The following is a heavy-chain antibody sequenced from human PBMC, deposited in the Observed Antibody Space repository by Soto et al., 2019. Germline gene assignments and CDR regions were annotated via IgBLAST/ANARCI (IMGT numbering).Heavy chain of an antibody. CDR1: GYTFTKYG. CDR3: SRARYCTSPSCYNHYYYGMEI. CDR2: SGVYNGKT. Sequence: QEQLVQSGGEVKKPGASVRVSCKASGYTFTKYGITWVRQAPGQGLEWMGWSGVYNGKTNYARKIKGRVIMTADTSARTAYRELRSLRSDDTAVYYFSRARYCTSPSCYNHYYYGMEIWGQGTTVSF. J-gene: IGHJ6*01. D-gene: IGHD2-2*02. V-gene: IGHV1-18*04.